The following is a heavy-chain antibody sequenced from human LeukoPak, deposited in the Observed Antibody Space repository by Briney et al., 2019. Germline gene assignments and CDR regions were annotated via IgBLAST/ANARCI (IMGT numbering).Heavy chain of an antibody. CDR2: INPNSGGT. CDR3: ARTYYYDTSGRNWFDP. D-gene: IGHD3-22*01. V-gene: IGHV1-2*02. J-gene: IGHJ5*02. Sequence: ASVKVSCKASGYTFTGYYMHWVRQAPGQGLEWMGWINPNSGGTNYAQKFQGRVTMTRDMSTSTVYMELSSLRSEDTAVYYCARTYYYDTSGRNWFDPWGQGTLVTVSS. CDR1: GYTFTGYY.